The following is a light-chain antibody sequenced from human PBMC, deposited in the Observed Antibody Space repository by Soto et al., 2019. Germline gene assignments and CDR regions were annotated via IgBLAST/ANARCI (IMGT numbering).Light chain of an antibody. CDR1: STDVGGHNY. J-gene: IGLJ3*02. V-gene: IGLV2-14*01. Sequence: QSVLTQPASVSGSPGQSITISCTGSSTDVGGHNYVSWYQQHPGKAPKLMIYEVSNRPSGVSNRFSGSKSGNTASLTISGLQAEDESDYYCSSYTSSSTLVLGGGTKRTVL. CDR2: EVS. CDR3: SSYTSSSTLV.